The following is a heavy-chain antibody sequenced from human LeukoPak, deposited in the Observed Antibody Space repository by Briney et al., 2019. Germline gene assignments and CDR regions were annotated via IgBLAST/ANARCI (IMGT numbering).Heavy chain of an antibody. J-gene: IGHJ4*02. Sequence: SETLSLTCAVYGGSFSGYYWSWIRQPPGKGLEWIGEINHSGSTNYNPSLKSRVTISVDTSKNQFSLKLSSVTAADTAVYYCARGWGAIFGVVIRYWGQGTLVTVSS. V-gene: IGHV4-34*01. CDR3: ARGWGAIFGVVIRY. CDR2: INHSGST. CDR1: GGSFSGYY. D-gene: IGHD3-3*01.